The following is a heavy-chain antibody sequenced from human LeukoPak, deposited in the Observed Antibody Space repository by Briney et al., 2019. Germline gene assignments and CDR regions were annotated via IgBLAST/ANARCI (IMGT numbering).Heavy chain of an antibody. V-gene: IGHV4-59*01. CDR1: GGPISSYY. J-gene: IGHJ4*02. D-gene: IGHD5-18*01. CDR3: ARAGGYGGSLAY. Sequence: KPSETLSLTCTVSGGPISSYYWGWIRQPPGKGLEWIGYLYYSGSTNYNPSLKSRVTISVDTSKNQFSLKLSSVTAADTAVYYCARAGGYGGSLAYWGQGALVTVSS. CDR2: LYYSGST.